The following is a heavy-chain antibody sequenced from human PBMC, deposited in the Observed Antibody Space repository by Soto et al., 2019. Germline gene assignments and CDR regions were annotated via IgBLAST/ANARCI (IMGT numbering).Heavy chain of an antibody. D-gene: IGHD3-10*01. CDR2: INHSGST. J-gene: IGHJ2*01. CDR1: GGSFSGYY. Sequence: QVQLQQWGAGLLKPSETLSLTCAVYGGSFSGYYWSWIRQPPGKGLEWIGEINHSGSTNYNPSLKSRVPISVDTSKNQFSLKLSSVTAADTAVYYCARGYGVAVYWYFDLWGRGTLVTVSS. V-gene: IGHV4-34*01. CDR3: ARGYGVAVYWYFDL.